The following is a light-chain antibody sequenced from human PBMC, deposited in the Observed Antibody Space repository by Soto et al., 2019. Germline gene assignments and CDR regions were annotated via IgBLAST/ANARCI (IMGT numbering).Light chain of an antibody. Sequence: EIMMTQSPVTLSVSPGERATLSCRASQSVNSNLAWYQQKPGQAPRLLIYGASTRATGIPASFIGNGSGTEFTLTASSLQPEDFAVYYCQQYNNWPFTFSPGTKVDIK. CDR1: QSVNSN. J-gene: IGKJ3*01. CDR3: QQYNNWPFT. V-gene: IGKV3-15*01. CDR2: GAS.